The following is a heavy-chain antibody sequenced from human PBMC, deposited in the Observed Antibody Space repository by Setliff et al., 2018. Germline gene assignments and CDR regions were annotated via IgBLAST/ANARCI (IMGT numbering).Heavy chain of an antibody. V-gene: IGHV3-30*01. CDR3: ARERHLLSTVVIFGLFDF. CDR1: GFTVSSNY. D-gene: IGHD3-3*01. Sequence: PGGSLRLSCAASGFTVSSNYMSWVRQPPGRGLEWVAVISYDGSNQYYADSVKGRFTVSRDNSKNTLSPQMYSLRTEDTALYYCARERHLLSTVVIFGLFDFWGQGALVTVSS. J-gene: IGHJ4*02. CDR2: ISYDGSNQ.